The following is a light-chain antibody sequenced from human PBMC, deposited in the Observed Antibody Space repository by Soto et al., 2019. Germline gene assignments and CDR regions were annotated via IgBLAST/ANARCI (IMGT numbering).Light chain of an antibody. J-gene: IGKJ1*01. Sequence: DIQMTQSPSTLSASVGDRVTITCRASQSISSWLAWYRQKPGKAPKLLIYDASSLESGVPSRFSGSGSGTEFTLTISSLQPDDFATYYCQQYNSYMKTFGQGTKVEIK. CDR1: QSISSW. CDR3: QQYNSYMKT. CDR2: DAS. V-gene: IGKV1-5*01.